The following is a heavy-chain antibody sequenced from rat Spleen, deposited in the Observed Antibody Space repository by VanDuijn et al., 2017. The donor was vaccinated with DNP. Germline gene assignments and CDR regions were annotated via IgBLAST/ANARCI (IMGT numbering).Heavy chain of an antibody. Sequence: EVQLVESGGGLVQPGXXLKLSCXXXGXXXSDXSLAWVRQAPKKGLEWVATIRNDDGSTYYRDSVKGRFTISRDDAKSTLYLQMNSLRSEDTATYYCARPDYWGQGVMVTVSS. J-gene: IGHJ2*01. CDR2: IRNDDGST. CDR3: ARPDY. V-gene: IGHV5-7*01. CDR1: GXXXSDXS.